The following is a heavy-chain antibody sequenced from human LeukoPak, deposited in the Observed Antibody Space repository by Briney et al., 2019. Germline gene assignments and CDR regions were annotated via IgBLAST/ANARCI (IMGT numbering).Heavy chain of an antibody. CDR2: IYYSGST. D-gene: IGHD5-24*01. Sequence: SETLSLTCTVSGGSISSSSYYWDWIRQPPGKGLEWIGSIYYSGSTYYNPSLKSRVTISVDTSKNQFSLKLSSVTAADTAVYYCARDTRDGYNFNWFDPWGQGTLVTVSS. CDR1: GGSISSSSYY. J-gene: IGHJ5*02. V-gene: IGHV4-39*07. CDR3: ARDTRDGYNFNWFDP.